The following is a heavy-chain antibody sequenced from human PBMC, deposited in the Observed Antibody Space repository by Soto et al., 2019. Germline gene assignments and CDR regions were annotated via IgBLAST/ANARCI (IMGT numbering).Heavy chain of an antibody. Sequence: SSETLSLTCTVSGGSISSSSYYWGWIRQPPGKGLEWIGSIYYSGSTYYNPSLKSRVTISVDTSKNQFSLKLSSVTAADTAVYYCARQAAGVKWELLSYYYYYGMDVWGQGTTVTVSS. CDR3: ARQAAGVKWELLSYYYYYGMDV. J-gene: IGHJ6*02. CDR2: IYYSGST. CDR1: GGSISSSSYY. V-gene: IGHV4-39*01. D-gene: IGHD1-26*01.